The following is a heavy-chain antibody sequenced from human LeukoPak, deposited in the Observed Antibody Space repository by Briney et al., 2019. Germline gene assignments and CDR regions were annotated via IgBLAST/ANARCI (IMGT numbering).Heavy chain of an antibody. CDR2: IYTSGST. V-gene: IGHV4-4*07. CDR3: SREAYCRGGSCYSFISY. D-gene: IGHD2-15*01. CDR1: DGSISCYY. Sequence: SDTLSPTCTVGDGSISCYYWSWIRQPAGKVLEWIGRIYTSGSTNYNPSLKSQVTMSVDTSKNQFSLKLSSVNASDTAVYYLSREAYCRGGSCYSFISYWGQGTLVTVSS. J-gene: IGHJ4*02.